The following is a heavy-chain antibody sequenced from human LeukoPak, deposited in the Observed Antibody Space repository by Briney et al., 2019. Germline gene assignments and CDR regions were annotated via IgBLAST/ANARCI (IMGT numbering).Heavy chain of an antibody. Sequence: GGSLRLSCAASGFTFSSYGMHWVRQAPGKGLEGVAVISYDGSNKYYADSVKGRFTISRDNSKNTLYLQMNSLRAEDTAVYYCAKDLHSSGSIDYWGQGTLVTVSS. J-gene: IGHJ4*02. D-gene: IGHD6-19*01. CDR1: GFTFSSYG. CDR2: ISYDGSNK. CDR3: AKDLHSSGSIDY. V-gene: IGHV3-30*18.